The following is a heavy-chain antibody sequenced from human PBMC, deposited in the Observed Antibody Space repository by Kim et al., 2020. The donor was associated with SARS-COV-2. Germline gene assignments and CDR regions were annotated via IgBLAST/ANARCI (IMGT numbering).Heavy chain of an antibody. Sequence: GGSLRLSCAASGFTFSRYEMNWVRQAPGKGLEWVSYIDFRGSTIYYADSVKGRFTISRDNAKNSLFLQMDSLRAEDTAMYYCARDDYGGNSFVAGLDMWGRGTMVIFSS. CDR2: IDFRGSTI. CDR3: ARDDYGGNSFVAGLDM. D-gene: IGHD6-19*01. V-gene: IGHV3-48*03. J-gene: IGHJ3*02. CDR1: GFTFSRYE.